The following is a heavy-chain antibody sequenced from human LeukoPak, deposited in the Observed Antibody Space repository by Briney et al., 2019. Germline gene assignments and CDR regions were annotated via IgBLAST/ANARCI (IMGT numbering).Heavy chain of an antibody. CDR2: IYYSGST. D-gene: IGHD6-19*01. J-gene: IGHJ4*02. Sequence: SETLSLTCTVSGGSISSSSYYWGWIRQPPGKGLEWIGSIYYSGSTYYNPSLKSRVTISVDTSKNQFSLKLSSVTAADTAVYYCARDGAAAGDYWGQGTLSPSPQ. CDR1: GGSISSSSYY. CDR3: ARDGAAAGDY. V-gene: IGHV4-39*07.